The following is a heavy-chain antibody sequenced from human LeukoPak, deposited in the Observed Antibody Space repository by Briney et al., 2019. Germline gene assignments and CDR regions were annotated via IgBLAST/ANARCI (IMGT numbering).Heavy chain of an antibody. J-gene: IGHJ4*02. CDR1: GFTFSSYA. V-gene: IGHV3-23*01. Sequence: GGSLRLSCAASGFTFSSYAMSWVRQAPGKGLEWVSAISGSGGSTYYADSVKGRFTVSRDNSKNTLYLQMNSLRAEDTAVYYCAKDKRELSVYYSDYWGQGTLVTVSS. D-gene: IGHD1-26*01. CDR3: AKDKRELSVYYSDY. CDR2: ISGSGGST.